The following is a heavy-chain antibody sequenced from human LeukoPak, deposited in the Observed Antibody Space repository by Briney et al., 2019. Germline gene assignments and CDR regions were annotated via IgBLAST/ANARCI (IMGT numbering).Heavy chain of an antibody. J-gene: IGHJ1*01. D-gene: IGHD6-13*01. CDR2: IYHSGST. CDR1: GGSISSGGYS. V-gene: IGHV4-30-2*01. CDR3: ARGGLRYSSSWYQVAEYFQH. Sequence: SETLSLTCTVSGGSISSGGYSWSWIRQPPGKGLEWIGYIYHSGSTYYNPSLKSRVTISVDRSKNQFSLKLSSVTAADTAVYYCARGGLRYSSSWYQVAEYFQHWGQGTLVTVSS.